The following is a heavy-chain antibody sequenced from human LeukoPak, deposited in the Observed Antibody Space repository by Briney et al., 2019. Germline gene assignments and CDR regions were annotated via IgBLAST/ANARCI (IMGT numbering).Heavy chain of an antibody. CDR1: GFTFSSDW. CDR2: TRNKARSYTT. Sequence: PGGSLRLSCAASGFTFSSDWMTWVRQAPGKGLEWVGRTRNKARSYTTEYAASVRGRFTISRDDSKTSVYLQINSLKAEDTAVYYCTRDLSSGVYSAFDIWGQGTMVTVSS. J-gene: IGHJ3*02. V-gene: IGHV3-72*01. D-gene: IGHD1-26*01. CDR3: TRDLSSGVYSAFDI.